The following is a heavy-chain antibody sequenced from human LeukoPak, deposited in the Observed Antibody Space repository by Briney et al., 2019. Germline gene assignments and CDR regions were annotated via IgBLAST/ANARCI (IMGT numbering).Heavy chain of an antibody. V-gene: IGHV4-31*03. D-gene: IGHD2-15*01. CDR2: IYYSGST. Sequence: PSETLSLTCTVSGGSISSGGYYWSWIRQHPGKGLEWIGYIYYSGSTYYNPSLKSRVTISVDTSKNQFSLKLSSVTAADTAVYYCAGEGVAATNRDDAFDIWGQGTMVTVSS. CDR3: AGEGVAATNRDDAFDI. J-gene: IGHJ3*02. CDR1: GGSISSGGYY.